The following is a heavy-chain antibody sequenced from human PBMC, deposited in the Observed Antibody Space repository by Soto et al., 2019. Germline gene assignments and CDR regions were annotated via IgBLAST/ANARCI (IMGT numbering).Heavy chain of an antibody. J-gene: IGHJ6*02. CDR2: ISYDGSNK. Sequence: QVQLVESGGGVVQPGRSLRLSCAASGFTFSSYAMHWVRQAPGKGLEWVAVISYDGSNKYYADSVKGRFTISRDNSKNTLYLQMNSLRAADTAVYYCARDAAPITMIVVVIREVYYYYGMDVWGQGTTVTVSS. CDR3: ARDAAPITMIVVVIREVYYYYGMDV. V-gene: IGHV3-30-3*01. CDR1: GFTFSSYA. D-gene: IGHD3-22*01.